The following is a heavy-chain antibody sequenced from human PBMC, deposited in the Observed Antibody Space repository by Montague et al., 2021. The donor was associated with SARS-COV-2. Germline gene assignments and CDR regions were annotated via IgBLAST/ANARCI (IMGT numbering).Heavy chain of an antibody. CDR1: GFTVSNIY. CDR2: IYSSGRT. CDR3: ARAVVGVYFDS. D-gene: IGHD1-26*01. V-gene: IGHV3-66*01. Sequence: SLRLSCAVSGFTVSNIYISWVRQAPGKGLEWVSVIYSSGRTYYGYSVKDKFTISRDDSKNTVFLQMNSLKAEDTAVYYCARAVVGVYFDSWGQGTLVTVSS. J-gene: IGHJ4*02.